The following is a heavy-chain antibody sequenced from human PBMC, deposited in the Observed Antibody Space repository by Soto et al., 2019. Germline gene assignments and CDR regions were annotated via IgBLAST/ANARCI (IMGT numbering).Heavy chain of an antibody. CDR1: GFTLSSYW. V-gene: IGHV3-7*01. CDR2: IKQDGSEQ. CDR3: ARGSSLNY. Sequence: EVQLVESGGDLVQPGGSLRLSCVGSGFTLSSYWMSWARQAPGKGLEWLANIKQDGSEQHYVDSVKGRFSISRDNAQNSLFLHMSSLRDEDTAVYYCARGSSLNYWGRGTLVTVSS. D-gene: IGHD6-13*01. J-gene: IGHJ4*02.